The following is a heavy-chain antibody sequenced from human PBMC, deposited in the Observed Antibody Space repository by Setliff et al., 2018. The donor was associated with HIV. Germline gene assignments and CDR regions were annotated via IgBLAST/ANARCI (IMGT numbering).Heavy chain of an antibody. D-gene: IGHD3-10*02. CDR3: ARENYYVIEY. CDR1: GFTFSSYA. V-gene: IGHV3-23*01. J-gene: IGHJ4*02. Sequence: GGSLRLSCATSGFTFSSYAMSWVRQAPGKGLEWVSSISDSGGSTFYADSVKGRFTISRDNSKNTFYRQINSLRAEDTAVYYCARENYYVIEYWGQGTLVTVSS. CDR2: ISDSGGST.